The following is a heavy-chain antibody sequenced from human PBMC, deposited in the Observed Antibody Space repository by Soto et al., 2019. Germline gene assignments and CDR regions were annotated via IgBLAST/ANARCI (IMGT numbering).Heavy chain of an antibody. CDR3: AKDSRSHPQGWFDP. CDR1: GFTFSSYG. J-gene: IGHJ5*02. Sequence: GGSLRLSCAASGFTFSSYGMHWVRQAPGKGLEWVAVISYDGSNKYYADSVKGRFTISRDNSKNTLYLQMSSLRVEDTAIYYCAKDSRSHPQGWFDPWGQGTLVTVS. D-gene: IGHD2-15*01. V-gene: IGHV3-30*18. CDR2: ISYDGSNK.